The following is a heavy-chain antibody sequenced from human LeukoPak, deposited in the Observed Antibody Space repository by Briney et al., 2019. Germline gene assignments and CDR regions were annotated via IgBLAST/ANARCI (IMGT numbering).Heavy chain of an antibody. CDR3: ARDRYDSSGYYPTATRNWFDP. J-gene: IGHJ5*02. Sequence: ASVKVSCKASGYTFTSYYMHSVRQAPGQGLEWMGIINPSGGSTSYAQKFQGRVTMTRDTSTSTVYMELSSLRSEDTAVYYCARDRYDSSGYYPTATRNWFDPWGQGTLVTVSS. CDR2: INPSGGST. V-gene: IGHV1-46*01. D-gene: IGHD3-22*01. CDR1: GYTFTSYY.